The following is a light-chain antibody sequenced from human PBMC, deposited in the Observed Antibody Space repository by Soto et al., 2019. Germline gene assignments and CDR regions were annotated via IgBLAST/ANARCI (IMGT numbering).Light chain of an antibody. CDR3: QQYDNWPWT. Sequence: TQSPSTLSLSPGERSTLSCRASQSVSSSYLAWYQQKPGQAPRLLIYCASSRATGGPDRFSGSGSETEFTLTISRLEPEDFAVYYCQQYDNWPWTFGQGTKVDIK. CDR2: CAS. V-gene: IGKV3-20*01. CDR1: QSVSSSY. J-gene: IGKJ1*01.